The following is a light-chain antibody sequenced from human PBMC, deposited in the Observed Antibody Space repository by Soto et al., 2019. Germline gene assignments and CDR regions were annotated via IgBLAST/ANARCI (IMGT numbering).Light chain of an antibody. CDR3: QQYGSSIQT. CDR1: QSIHTS. Sequence: VLTQSPATLPLSPAERATLPCMASQSIHTSLAWYQQRPGQPPNLLIFGASHRAPDIPDRFSGSGSGTDFTLTISRLEPEDFAVYYCQQYGSSIQTFGQGTKVDIK. V-gene: IGKV3-20*01. J-gene: IGKJ1*01. CDR2: GAS.